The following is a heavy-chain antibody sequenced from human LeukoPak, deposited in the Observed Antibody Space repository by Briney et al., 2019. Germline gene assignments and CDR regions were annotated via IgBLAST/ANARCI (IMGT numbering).Heavy chain of an antibody. V-gene: IGHV3-7*01. J-gene: IGHJ1*01. Sequence: PGGSLRLFCAASGFIFSSSWMSWVRQAPGKGREGVANTNQDGSEKYYLESVRGRFTISRDNAKNSLYLQMNSLRAEDTAVYYCARELVVGPAEYFQHWGQGTLVTVSS. D-gene: IGHD3-22*01. CDR3: ARELVVGPAEYFQH. CDR1: GFIFSSSW. CDR2: TNQDGSEK.